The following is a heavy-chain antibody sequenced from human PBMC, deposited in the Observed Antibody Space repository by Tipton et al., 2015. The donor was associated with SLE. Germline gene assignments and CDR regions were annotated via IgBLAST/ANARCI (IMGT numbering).Heavy chain of an antibody. CDR3: ARAEYDYIWGSYPTDY. V-gene: IGHV1-8*02. CDR1: GYTFTSYD. Sequence: QSGAEVKKPGASVKVSCKASGYTFTSYDINWVRQATGQGLEWMGWMNPNSGNTGYAQKFQGRVTMTRNTSISTAYMELSSLRSEDTAVYYCARAEYDYIWGSYPTDYWGQGTLVTVSS. J-gene: IGHJ4*02. D-gene: IGHD3-16*02. CDR2: MNPNSGNT.